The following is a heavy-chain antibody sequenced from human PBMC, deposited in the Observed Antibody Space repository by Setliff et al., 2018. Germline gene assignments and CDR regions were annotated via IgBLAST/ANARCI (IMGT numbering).Heavy chain of an antibody. CDR1: GFTFTNYW. V-gene: IGHV3-7*01. CDR2: IKQDESEK. D-gene: IGHD6-19*01. CDR3: ATSDWYAAFDH. Sequence: ETLSLSCAASGFTFTNYWINWVRQAPGKGLGWVANIKQDESEKHYVGSVKGRFTISRDNARNSVYLQMNSLRAEDAAVYYCATSDWYAAFDHWGQGTLGTVS. J-gene: IGHJ4*02.